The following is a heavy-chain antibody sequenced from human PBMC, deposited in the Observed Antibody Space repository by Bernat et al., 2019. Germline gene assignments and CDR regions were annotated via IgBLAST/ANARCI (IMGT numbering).Heavy chain of an antibody. D-gene: IGHD2-15*01. CDR3: TRETVDCEEDSGGFDS. V-gene: IGHV3-15*01. CDR1: GFIYTDAW. Sequence: EVHLVESGGDLVRPGGSLRLSCAASGFIYTDAWMTWVRQAPGKGLEWVGRIKSKTSGGTTAYAAPVKGRFTISREESKNTLYLQLNSLKTEDTAVYYCTRETVDCEEDSGGFDSWGQGTLVTVSS. CDR2: IKSKTSGGTT. J-gene: IGHJ4*02.